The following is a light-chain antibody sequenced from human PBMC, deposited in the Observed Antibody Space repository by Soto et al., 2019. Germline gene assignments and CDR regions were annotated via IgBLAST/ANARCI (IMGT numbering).Light chain of an antibody. CDR2: DVN. J-gene: IGLJ1*01. CDR3: SSYTISSTPLYV. V-gene: IGLV2-14*01. Sequence: QSVLTQPASVSGSPGQSIAISCTGTSSDVGAYDYVSWYQQHAGKAPKLMIYDVNNRPSGVSNRFSGSKSGNTASLTISGLQAEDEADHYCSSYTISSTPLYVFGTGTKVTVL. CDR1: SSDVGAYDY.